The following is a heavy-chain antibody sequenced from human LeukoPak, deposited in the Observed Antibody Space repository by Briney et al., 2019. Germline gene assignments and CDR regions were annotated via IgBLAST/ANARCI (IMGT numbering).Heavy chain of an antibody. D-gene: IGHD5-24*01. CDR2: IIPIFDTT. J-gene: IGHJ4*02. CDR3: AREDGYESGSGVY. V-gene: IGHV1-69*05. CDR1: GGTFSSYA. Sequence: ASVKVSCKASGGTFSSYAISWVRQAPGQGLEWMGGIIPIFDTTNYAQNFQGRVTITTDESTGTAYMELSSLRSEDTAVYYCAREDGYESGSGVYWGQGTLVTVSS.